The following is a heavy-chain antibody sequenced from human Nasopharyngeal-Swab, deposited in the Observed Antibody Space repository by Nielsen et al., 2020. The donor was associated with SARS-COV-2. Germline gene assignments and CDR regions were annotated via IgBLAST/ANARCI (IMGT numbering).Heavy chain of an antibody. CDR2: INSDGSRS. V-gene: IGHV3-74*01. Sequence: GESLKISCAASGFSFSDSWIHWVRQAPGKGLQWVSRINSDGSRSGYADSVKGRFTISSDNAKGTLYLQINSLRADDTAVYYCTRDFDAATGYWGQGTLVTVSS. J-gene: IGHJ4*02. CDR1: GFSFSDSW. D-gene: IGHD5-18*01. CDR3: TRDFDAATGY.